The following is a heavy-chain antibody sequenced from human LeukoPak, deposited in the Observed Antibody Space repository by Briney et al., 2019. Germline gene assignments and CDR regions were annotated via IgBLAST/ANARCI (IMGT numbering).Heavy chain of an antibody. V-gene: IGHV1-58*02. J-gene: IGHJ4*02. CDR2: IVVGSGNT. Sequence: ASVKVSCKASGFTFTSSAMQWVRQARGQRLEWIGWIVVGSGNTNYAQKFEERVTITRDMSTSTAYMELSSLRSEDTAVYYCAADPYDSSGYPYYFDYWGQGTLVTVSS. CDR3: AADPYDSSGYPYYFDY. D-gene: IGHD3-22*01. CDR1: GFTFTSSA.